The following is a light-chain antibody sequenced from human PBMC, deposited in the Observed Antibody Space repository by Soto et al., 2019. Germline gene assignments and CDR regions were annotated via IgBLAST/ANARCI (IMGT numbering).Light chain of an antibody. CDR2: AAS. J-gene: IGKJ3*01. CDR1: QGISSY. CDR3: QQLNSYPLFT. Sequence: DIQLTQSPSFLSASVGDRVTITCRASQGISSYLAWYQQKPGKAPKLLIYAASTLQSGVPSRFSGSGSGTEFTLTISSLQPEDFATYYCQQLNSYPLFTYGSGTKVDIK. V-gene: IGKV1-9*01.